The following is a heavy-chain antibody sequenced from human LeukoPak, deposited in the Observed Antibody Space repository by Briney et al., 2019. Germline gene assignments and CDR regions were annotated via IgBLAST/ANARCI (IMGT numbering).Heavy chain of an antibody. CDR1: GGSISSSSYY. D-gene: IGHD6-13*01. CDR2: INHSGST. J-gene: IGHJ5*02. Sequence: SETLSLTCTVSGGSISSSSYYWGWIRQPPGKGLEWIGEINHSGSTNYNPSLKSRVTISVDTSKNQFSLKLSSVTAADTAVYYCARRSSWYAYRPGTTNWFDPWGQGTLVTVSS. V-gene: IGHV4-39*07. CDR3: ARRSSWYAYRPGTTNWFDP.